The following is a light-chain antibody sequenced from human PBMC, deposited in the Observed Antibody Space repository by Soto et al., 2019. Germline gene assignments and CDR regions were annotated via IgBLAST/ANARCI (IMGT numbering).Light chain of an antibody. CDR1: SSNIGNNY. Sequence: QSVLTPPPSVSAAPGQKVTISCSGSSSNIGNNYVSWYQQLPGTAPRLLIYANNKRPSGISDRFSGSKSDTSATLGITGLQTGGEADYYCATWDRILSVVVFGGGTKVTVL. CDR3: ATWDRILSVVV. J-gene: IGLJ2*01. CDR2: ANN. V-gene: IGLV1-51*01.